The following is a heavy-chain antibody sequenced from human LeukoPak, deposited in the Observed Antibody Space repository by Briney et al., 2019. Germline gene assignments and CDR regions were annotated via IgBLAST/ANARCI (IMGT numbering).Heavy chain of an antibody. D-gene: IGHD6-19*01. CDR1: GYIFTDYY. Sequence: GASVKVSCKASGYIFTDYYMHWVRQAPGQELGWMGRINPNSGGTNYAQKFQGRVTMTRDTSISTAYMELSSLRSEDTATYYCARVPRRGIAVAGGGYFDYWGQGTLVTVSS. CDR3: ARVPRRGIAVAGGGYFDY. V-gene: IGHV1/OR15-1*04. J-gene: IGHJ4*02. CDR2: INPNSGGT.